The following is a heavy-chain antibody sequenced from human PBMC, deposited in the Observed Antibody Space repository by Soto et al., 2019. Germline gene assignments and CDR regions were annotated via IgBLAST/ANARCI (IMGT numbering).Heavy chain of an antibody. J-gene: IGHJ6*02. D-gene: IGHD4-17*01. CDR1: GGSGGSFSGYY. Sequence: PSETLSLTCAVYGGSGGSFSGYYWSWIRQPPGKGLEWIGEINHSGSTNYNPSLKSRVTISVDTSKNQFSLKLSSVTAADTAVYYCARDVMTTVNYYYYGMDVWGQGTTVTVSS. V-gene: IGHV4-34*01. CDR3: ARDVMTTVNYYYYGMDV. CDR2: INHSGST.